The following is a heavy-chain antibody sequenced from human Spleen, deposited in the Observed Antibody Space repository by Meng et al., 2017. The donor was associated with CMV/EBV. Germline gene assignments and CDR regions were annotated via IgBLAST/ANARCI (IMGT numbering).Heavy chain of an antibody. J-gene: IGHJ4*02. CDR1: GGPFSSYA. CDR3: ARIQTVAGNYYFDY. CDR2: IIPIFGTA. D-gene: IGHD6-19*01. V-gene: IGHV1-69*05. Sequence: SGGPFSSYAISWVRQAPGQGLEWMGGIIPIFGTANYAQKFQGRVTITTDESTSTAYMELSSLRSEDTAVYYCARIQTVAGNYYFDYWGQGTLVTVSS.